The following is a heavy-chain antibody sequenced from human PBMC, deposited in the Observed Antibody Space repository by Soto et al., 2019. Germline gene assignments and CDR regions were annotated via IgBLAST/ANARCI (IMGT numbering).Heavy chain of an antibody. V-gene: IGHV1-24*01. CDR1: GYTLTEFS. Sequence: QVQLVQSGAEVKKPGASVKVSCKVSGYTLTEFSMHWVRQAPGKGMEWMGGFDPEDGETIYAQKFQGRVTMTEDTSTDTAYMELSSLKSEDTAVYYCATGSLSPDAVDIWGQGTMVTVSS. CDR2: FDPEDGET. J-gene: IGHJ3*02. CDR3: ATGSLSPDAVDI. D-gene: IGHD2-2*01.